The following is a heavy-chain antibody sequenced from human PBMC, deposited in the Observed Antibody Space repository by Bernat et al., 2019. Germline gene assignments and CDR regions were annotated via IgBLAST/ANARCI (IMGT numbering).Heavy chain of an antibody. J-gene: IGHJ4*02. Sequence: QVQLVQSGAEVKKPGSSVKVSCKASGGTFSSYAISWVRQAPGQGLEWMGGIIPIFGTANYAQKFQGRVTITADESTSTAYMELSSLRSEDTAVYYCARKKGPSIFGVVIPFDYWGQGTLFTVSS. D-gene: IGHD3-3*01. CDR2: IIPIFGTA. CDR3: ARKKGPSIFGVVIPFDY. CDR1: GGTFSSYA. V-gene: IGHV1-69*01.